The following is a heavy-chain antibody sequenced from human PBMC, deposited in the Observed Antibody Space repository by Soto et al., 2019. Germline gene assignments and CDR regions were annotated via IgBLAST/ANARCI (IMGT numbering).Heavy chain of an antibody. CDR3: AKKGDIVVINYYGMDV. CDR1: GFTFSSYG. Sequence: QVQLVESGGGVVQPGRSLRLSCAASGFTFSSYGMHWVRQAPGKGLEWVAVISYDGSNKYYADSVKGRFTISRDNSKNTLYLQMNSLRAEDTAVYYCAKKGDIVVINYYGMDVWGQGTTVTVSS. J-gene: IGHJ6*02. D-gene: IGHD3-22*01. CDR2: ISYDGSNK. V-gene: IGHV3-30*18.